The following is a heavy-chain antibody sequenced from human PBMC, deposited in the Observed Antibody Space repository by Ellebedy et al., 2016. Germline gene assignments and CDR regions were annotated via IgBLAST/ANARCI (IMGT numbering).Heavy chain of an antibody. D-gene: IGHD3-3*01. V-gene: IGHV4-61*09. J-gene: IGHJ4*02. CDR2: IYSSGRS. CDR3: ATLTIPGGSDY. Sequence: SETLSLTXTVSGGPISSGAYYWSWIRQPAGKGLEWIGQIYSSGRSIYNPSLKSRVTMSVDTSKNQLSLELSSVTAADTAVYYCATLTIPGGSDYWGQGTLVTVSS. CDR1: GGPISSGAYY.